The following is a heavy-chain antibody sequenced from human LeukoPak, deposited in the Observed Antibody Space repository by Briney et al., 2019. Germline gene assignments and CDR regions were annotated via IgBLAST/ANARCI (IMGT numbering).Heavy chain of an antibody. J-gene: IGHJ5*02. Sequence: PSETLSLTCTVSGGSISSDYWSWIRQPPGKGLEWIGYIYYSGSTNYNPSLKSRVTISVDTSKNQFSLKLRSVTAADTAVYYCAKYRSGGFWFDPWGQGTLVTVSS. D-gene: IGHD2-15*01. CDR3: AKYRSGGFWFDP. CDR2: IYYSGST. CDR1: GGSISSDY. V-gene: IGHV4-59*08.